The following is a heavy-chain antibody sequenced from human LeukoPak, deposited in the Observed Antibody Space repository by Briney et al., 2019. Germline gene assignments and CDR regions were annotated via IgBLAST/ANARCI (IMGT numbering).Heavy chain of an antibody. D-gene: IGHD4/OR15-4a*01. CDR1: GFTFSSYG. J-gene: IGHJ4*02. CDR2: INQDGSEK. Sequence: GGSLRLSCAASGFTFSSYGMHWVRQAPGKGLEWVANINQDGSEKYFVDSVKGRFTISRDNAKNSLYLQMNSLRAEDTAVYYCARRAGAYSHPYDYWGQGTLVTVSS. CDR3: ARRAGAYSHPYDY. V-gene: IGHV3-7*03.